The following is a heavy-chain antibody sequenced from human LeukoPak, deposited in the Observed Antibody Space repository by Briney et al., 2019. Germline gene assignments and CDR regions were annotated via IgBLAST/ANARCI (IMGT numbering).Heavy chain of an antibody. D-gene: IGHD3-22*01. J-gene: IGHJ5*02. V-gene: IGHV1-46*01. CDR1: GYSFTGYY. Sequence: ASVKVSCKTSGYSFTGYYMHWVRQAPGQGLEWMGIINPSGGSTSYAQKFQGRVTITRNTSISTAYMELSSLRSEDTAVYYCARDSYYDSNWFDPWGQGTLVTVSS. CDR2: INPSGGST. CDR3: ARDSYYDSNWFDP.